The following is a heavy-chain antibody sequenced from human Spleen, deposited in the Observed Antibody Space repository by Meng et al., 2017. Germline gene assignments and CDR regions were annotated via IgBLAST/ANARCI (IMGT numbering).Heavy chain of an antibody. CDR2: INTNSVET. CDR1: GYTFTGYY. Sequence: QVQLVPSGAEVAKPGASVKVSCQVSGYTFTGYYIHWVRQAPGEGLEWMGWINTNSVETQYAQKFQGRVTMTRDTSIDTAYMELSGLRSDDTAMYYCARAGLLWVHPLDALDVWGQGTMVTVSS. D-gene: IGHD3-10*01. CDR3: ARAGLLWVHPLDALDV. J-gene: IGHJ3*01. V-gene: IGHV1-2*02.